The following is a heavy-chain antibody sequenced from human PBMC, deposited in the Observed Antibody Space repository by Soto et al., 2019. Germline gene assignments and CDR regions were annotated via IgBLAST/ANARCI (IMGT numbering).Heavy chain of an antibody. CDR2: IWSGGRHE. V-gene: IGHV3-33*01. Sequence: GGSLRLSCATSGFTFKNYGIHWVRQAPGKGLEWVAVIWSGGRHEYYADSVKGRFTVSRDNSENTVYLQMSSLRAEDTALYYCARDVDTTSHYSRFDPWGQGTLVTVSS. J-gene: IGHJ5*02. D-gene: IGHD1-26*01. CDR3: ARDVDTTSHYSRFDP. CDR1: GFTFKNYG.